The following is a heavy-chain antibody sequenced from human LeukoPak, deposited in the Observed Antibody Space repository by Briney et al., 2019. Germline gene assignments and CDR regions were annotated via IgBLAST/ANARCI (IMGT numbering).Heavy chain of an antibody. V-gene: IGHV3-74*01. D-gene: IGHD5-18*01. CDR1: GFTLSSYW. J-gene: IGHJ4*02. Sequence: GGSLRLSCAASGFTLSSYWMHWVRHTPGKGLVWVSRIKGDGSSTSYADSVKGRFTISRDNAKNTLYLQMNSLRAEDTAVYYCARDGYSFGHDFDNWGQGTLVTVSS. CDR3: ARDGYSFGHDFDN. CDR2: IKGDGSST.